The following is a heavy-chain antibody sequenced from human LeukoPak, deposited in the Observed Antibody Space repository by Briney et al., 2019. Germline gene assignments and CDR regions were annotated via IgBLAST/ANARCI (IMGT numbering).Heavy chain of an antibody. CDR1: GFTFSTCG. D-gene: IGHD2-2*01. CDR2: IKEDGSEE. CDR3: ARPSVLGPNSDY. J-gene: IGHJ4*02. Sequence: GGSLRLSCAASGFTFSTCGMNWVRQAPGKGLEWVGSIKEDGSEEYYVDSVRGRLTISRDNAKNSLFLQMNSLKADDTAIYYCARPSVLGPNSDYWGQGTLVTVSS. V-gene: IGHV3-7*01.